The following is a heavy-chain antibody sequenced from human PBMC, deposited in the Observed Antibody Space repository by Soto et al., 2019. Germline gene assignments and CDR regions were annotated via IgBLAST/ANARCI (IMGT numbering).Heavy chain of an antibody. CDR2: ISSSSSYI. Sequence: GSLRLSCAASGFTFSSYSMNWVRQAPGKGLEWVSSISSSSSYIYYADSVKGRFTISRDNAKNSLYLQMNSLRAEDTAVYYCARDLHSSSWLYYYYGMDVWGQGTTVTVSS. CDR1: GFTFSSYS. V-gene: IGHV3-21*01. J-gene: IGHJ6*02. CDR3: ARDLHSSSWLYYYYGMDV. D-gene: IGHD6-13*01.